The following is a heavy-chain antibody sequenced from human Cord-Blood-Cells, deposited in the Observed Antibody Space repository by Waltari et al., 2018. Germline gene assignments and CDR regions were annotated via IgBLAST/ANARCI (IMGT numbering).Heavy chain of an antibody. CDR1: GGSISSSSYY. D-gene: IGHD6-25*01. CDR2: IYYSGST. J-gene: IGHJ4*02. Sequence: QLQLQESGPGLVKPSETLSLTCTVSGGSISSSSYYWGWIRQPPGKGLEWIGIIYYSGSTYYNPSLKSRVTISVDTSKNQFSLKLSSVTAADTAVYYCARRGLEDFDYWGQGTLVTVSS. V-gene: IGHV4-39*01. CDR3: ARRGLEDFDY.